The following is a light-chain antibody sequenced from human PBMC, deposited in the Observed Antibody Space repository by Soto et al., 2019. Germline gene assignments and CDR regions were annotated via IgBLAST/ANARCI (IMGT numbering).Light chain of an antibody. J-gene: IGLJ1*01. CDR1: SSNIGSNT. V-gene: IGLV1-44*01. CDR2: SNN. Sequence: QSVLTQPPSASGTPGQRVTISRSGSSSNIGSNTVNWYQQLPGTAPNLLIYSNNQRPSGVPDRFSGSKSGTSASLAISGLQSEDEADYYCAAWDDSLNGQVFGTGTKLTVL. CDR3: AAWDDSLNGQV.